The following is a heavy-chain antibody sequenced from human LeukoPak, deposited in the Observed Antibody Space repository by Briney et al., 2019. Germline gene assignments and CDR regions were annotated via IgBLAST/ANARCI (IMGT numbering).Heavy chain of an antibody. V-gene: IGHV4-59*12. CDR2: IYYSGST. CDR3: ARIPYCSSTSCYFPNAFDI. CDR1: GGSISSYY. J-gene: IGHJ3*02. Sequence: SETLSLTCTVSGGSISSYYWSWIRQPPGKGLEWIGYIYYSGSTNYNPSLKSRVTISVDTSKNQFSLKLSSVTAADTAVYYCARIPYCSSTSCYFPNAFDIWGQGTMVTVSS. D-gene: IGHD2-2*01.